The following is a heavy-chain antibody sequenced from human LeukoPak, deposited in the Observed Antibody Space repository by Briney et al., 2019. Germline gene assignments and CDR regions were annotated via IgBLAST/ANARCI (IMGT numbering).Heavy chain of an antibody. V-gene: IGHV4-61*02. CDR1: GGSISSGSYY. CDR3: ARDHHAFDI. CDR2: IYTSGST. J-gene: IGHJ3*02. Sequence: ASETLSLTCTVSGGSISSGSYYWSWIRQPAGKGLEWIGRIYTSGSTNYNPSLKSRVTISVDTSKNQFSLKLSSVTAADTAVYYCARDHHAFDIWGQGTMVTVSS.